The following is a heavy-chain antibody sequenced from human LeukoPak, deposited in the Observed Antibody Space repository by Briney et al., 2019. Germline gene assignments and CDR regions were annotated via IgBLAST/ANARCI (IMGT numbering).Heavy chain of an antibody. V-gene: IGHV1-69*05. Sequence: ASVKVSCKASGGTFSSYAISWVRQAPGQGLEWMGGIIPIFGTANYAQKFQGRVTITTDESTSTAYMELSSLRSEDTAVYYCARVGTLGCCSGGSCYSGSFDYWGQGTLVTVSS. CDR1: GGTFSSYA. CDR2: IIPIFGTA. J-gene: IGHJ4*02. CDR3: ARVGTLGCCSGGSCYSGSFDY. D-gene: IGHD2-15*01.